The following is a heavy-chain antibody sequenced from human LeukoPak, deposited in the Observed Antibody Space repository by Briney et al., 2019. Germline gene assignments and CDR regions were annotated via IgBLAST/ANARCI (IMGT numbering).Heavy chain of an antibody. V-gene: IGHV1-69*01. CDR3: AREECSGGSCYFDY. D-gene: IGHD2-15*01. CDR2: IIPIFGTA. Sequence: SVKVSCKASGGTFSSYAISWVRQAPGQGLEWMGGIIPIFGTAIYAQKFQGRVTITADESTSTAYMELSSLRSEDTAVYYCAREECSGGSCYFDYWGQGTLVTVSS. J-gene: IGHJ4*02. CDR1: GGTFSSYA.